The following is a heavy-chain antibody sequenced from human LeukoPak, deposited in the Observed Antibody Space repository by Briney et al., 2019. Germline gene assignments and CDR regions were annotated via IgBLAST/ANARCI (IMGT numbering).Heavy chain of an antibody. J-gene: IGHJ3*02. V-gene: IGHV4-39*07. D-gene: IGHD7-27*01. CDR2: IYYSGST. CDR1: GGSISSSSYY. Sequence: PSETLSLTCTVSGGSISSSSYYWGWIRQPPGKGLEWIGSIYYSGSTYYNPSLKSRVTISVDTSKNQSSLKLSSVTAADTAVYYCARGEGIANWGLSAGAFDIWGQGTMVTVSS. CDR3: ARGEGIANWGLSAGAFDI.